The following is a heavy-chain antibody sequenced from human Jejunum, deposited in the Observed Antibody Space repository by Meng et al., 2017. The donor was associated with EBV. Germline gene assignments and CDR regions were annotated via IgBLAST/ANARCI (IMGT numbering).Heavy chain of an antibody. D-gene: IGHD5-24*01. CDR1: GFNFSIYW. CDR2: INSDGSGT. Sequence: EVELVESGGGLLRPGGSLRLSCAASGFNFSIYWMHWVRQAPGKGQVWVSHINSDGSGTTYADSVKGRFTISRDNAKNTVYLQMNSLRAEDTAVYYCARGDGSHFSWGQGTLVTVSS. J-gene: IGHJ5*02. V-gene: IGHV3-74*01. CDR3: ARGDGSHFS.